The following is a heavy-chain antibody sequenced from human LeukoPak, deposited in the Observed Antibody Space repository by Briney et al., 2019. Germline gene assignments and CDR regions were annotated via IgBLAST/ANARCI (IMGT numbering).Heavy chain of an antibody. Sequence: PSETLSLTCTVSGGSVSSGSYYWSWIRQPPGKGLEWIGYIYYSGSTNYNPSLKSRVTISVDTSKNQFSLKLSSVTAADTAVYYCARERGVIPIIDYWGQGTLVTVSS. V-gene: IGHV4-61*01. CDR2: IYYSGST. D-gene: IGHD2-21*01. CDR3: ARERGVIPIIDY. J-gene: IGHJ4*02. CDR1: GGSVSSGSYY.